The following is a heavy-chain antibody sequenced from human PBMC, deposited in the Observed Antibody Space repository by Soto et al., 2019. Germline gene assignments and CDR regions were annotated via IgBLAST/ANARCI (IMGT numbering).Heavy chain of an antibody. J-gene: IGHJ4*02. CDR2: IYSGGST. Sequence: EVQLMESGGGLVQPGGSLRLSCAASGFTVSSNYMSWVRQAPGKGLEWVSVIYSGGSTYYADSVKGRFTISRDNSKNTLYLQMNSLRAEDTAVYYCAREVGYCSSTSCALGYWGQGTLVTVSS. D-gene: IGHD2-2*01. V-gene: IGHV3-66*01. CDR1: GFTVSSNY. CDR3: AREVGYCSSTSCALGY.